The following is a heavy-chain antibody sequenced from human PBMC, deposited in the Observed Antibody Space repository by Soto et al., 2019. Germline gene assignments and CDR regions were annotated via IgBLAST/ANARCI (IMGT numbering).Heavy chain of an antibody. CDR1: GYTFNSYY. D-gene: IGHD2-15*01. V-gene: IGHV1-46*02. Sequence: VSVEVCWEESGYTFNSYYMYWVRQAPGQGLEWMGIINPSGGSTSYAQKFQGRVTMTRDTSTSTVYMELSSLRSEDTAVYYCARVSPSGYEDGMDVWGQGTTVTVSS. CDR3: ARVSPSGYEDGMDV. CDR2: INPSGGST. J-gene: IGHJ6*02.